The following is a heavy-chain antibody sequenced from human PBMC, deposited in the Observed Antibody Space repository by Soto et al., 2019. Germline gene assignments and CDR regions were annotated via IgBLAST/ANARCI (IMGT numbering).Heavy chain of an antibody. Sequence: LRLSCAASGFTFSSYAMNWVRQAPGKGLEWVSGISGSGGSTYYADSVKGRFTISRDNSKNTLYLQMSSLRAEDTAVYYCAKAFSWYDYWGQGTPVTVSS. CDR2: ISGSGGST. D-gene: IGHD6-13*01. J-gene: IGHJ4*02. CDR1: GFTFSSYA. CDR3: AKAFSWYDY. V-gene: IGHV3-23*01.